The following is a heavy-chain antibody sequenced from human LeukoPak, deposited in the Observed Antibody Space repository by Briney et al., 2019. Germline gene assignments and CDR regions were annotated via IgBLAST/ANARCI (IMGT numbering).Heavy chain of an antibody. J-gene: IGHJ5*02. D-gene: IGHD3-22*01. CDR1: GGSISTYY. V-gene: IGHV4-59*01. Sequence: SETLSLTCTVSGGSISTYYWTWIRQPLGKGLEWIGYVYYTGSTNYNASLKSRVTISVDTSKNQFSLKLSSVTAADTAVYYCAREYSSGRAWYDPWGQGTLVTVSS. CDR3: AREYSSGRAWYDP. CDR2: VYYTGST.